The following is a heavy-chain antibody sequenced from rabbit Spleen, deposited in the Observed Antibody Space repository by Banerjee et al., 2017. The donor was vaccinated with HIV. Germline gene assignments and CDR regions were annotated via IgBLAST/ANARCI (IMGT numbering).Heavy chain of an antibody. D-gene: IGHD4-1*01. CDR3: ARDMGVAAGYYFNL. V-gene: IGHV1S7*01. CDR1: GFDFGTYY. Sequence: QLVESGGGLVQPGGSLKLSCKASGFDFGTYYMSWVRQAPGKGLEWIGCIVPVFGIAVYANWGKGRFTISSQNAQNTLYLQLNSLTAADTATYFCARDMGVAAGYYFNLWGPGTLVTVS. J-gene: IGHJ4*01. CDR2: IVPVFGIA.